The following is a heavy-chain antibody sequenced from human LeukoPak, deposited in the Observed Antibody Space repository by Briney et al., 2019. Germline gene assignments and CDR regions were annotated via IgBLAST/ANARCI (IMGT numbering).Heavy chain of an antibody. D-gene: IGHD3-9*01. Sequence: PSETLSLTCTVSGGSISSYYWTWIRQPPGKALEWIGYIYYSGSTNYNPSLKSRATISVDRSKTQFFLKLRSVAAADTAVYYCARLSNYDILTGNSWFDSWGQGTLVTASS. CDR2: IYYSGST. CDR3: ARLSNYDILTGNSWFDS. V-gene: IGHV4-59*08. J-gene: IGHJ5*01. CDR1: GGSISSYY.